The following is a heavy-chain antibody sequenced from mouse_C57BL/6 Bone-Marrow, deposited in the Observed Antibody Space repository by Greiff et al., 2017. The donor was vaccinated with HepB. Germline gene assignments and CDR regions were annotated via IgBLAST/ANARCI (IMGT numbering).Heavy chain of an antibody. CDR2: IYPSDSET. J-gene: IGHJ2*01. CDR1: GNTFPNYW. Sequence: QVQLQQPGPWLVLPLSSGKLSCKASGNTFPNYWSYWVKRRPGQGLEWIGNIYPSDSETHYNQKFKDKATLTVDKSSSTAYMQLSSLTSADSSFYCCAREFNTMEEHYWGEGTTPTVSP. D-gene: IGHD1-1*02. CDR3: AREFNTMEEHY. V-gene: IGHV1-61*01.